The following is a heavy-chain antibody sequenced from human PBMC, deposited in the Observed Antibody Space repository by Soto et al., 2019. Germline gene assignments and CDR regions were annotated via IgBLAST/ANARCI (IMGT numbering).Heavy chain of an antibody. D-gene: IGHD4-17*01. Sequence: SETLSLTCTVSGGSISSYYWSWIRQAPGKGLEWIGYIYYSGSTSYNPSLKSRVTISVETSKNQFSLKLSSVTAADTAVYYCARASTVTTTSYYFDYWGQGTLVTVSS. V-gene: IGHV4-59*08. J-gene: IGHJ4*02. CDR1: GGSISSYY. CDR3: ARASTVTTTSYYFDY. CDR2: IYYSGST.